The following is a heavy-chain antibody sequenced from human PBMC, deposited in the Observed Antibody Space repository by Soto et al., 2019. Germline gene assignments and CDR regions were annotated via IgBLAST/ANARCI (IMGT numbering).Heavy chain of an antibody. Sequence: GGSLRLSCTASGFTFGDYAMSWFRQAPGKGLEWVGFIRSKAYGGTTEYAASVKGRFTISRDDSKSIAYLQMNSLKTEDTAVYYCTTDSLCSSASCYDYWGQGTLVTVSS. V-gene: IGHV3-49*03. CDR2: IRSKAYGGTT. J-gene: IGHJ4*02. CDR1: GFTFGDYA. CDR3: TTDSLCSSASCYDY. D-gene: IGHD2-2*01.